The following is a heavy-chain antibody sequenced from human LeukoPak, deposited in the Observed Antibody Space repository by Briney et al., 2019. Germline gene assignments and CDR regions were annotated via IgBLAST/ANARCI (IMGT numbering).Heavy chain of an antibody. Sequence: GGSLRLSCAASGFTFSSYAMHWVRQAPGKGLGYVSAISSNGGSTYYANSVKGRFTISRDNSKNTLYLQMGSLRAEDMAVYYCARGSCSSTSCNWFDPWGQGTLVTVSS. J-gene: IGHJ5*02. D-gene: IGHD2-2*01. CDR2: ISSNGGST. CDR1: GFTFSSYA. V-gene: IGHV3-64*01. CDR3: ARGSCSSTSCNWFDP.